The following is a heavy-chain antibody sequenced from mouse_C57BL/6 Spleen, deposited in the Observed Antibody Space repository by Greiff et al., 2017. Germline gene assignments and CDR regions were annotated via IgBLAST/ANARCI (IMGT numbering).Heavy chain of an antibody. J-gene: IGHJ2*01. V-gene: IGHV1-55*01. Sequence: QVQLQQPGAELVKPGASVKMSCKASGYTFTSYWITWVKQRPGQGLEWVGDIYPGSGSPNYNEQFKSKATLTVDTSASTAYMQLSRLTSEDSAVYYCAKGLWDGCSYDYGDKGTTLTVSS. CDR1: GYTFTSYW. CDR2: IYPGSGSP. D-gene: IGHD2-3*01. CDR3: AKGLWDGCSYDY.